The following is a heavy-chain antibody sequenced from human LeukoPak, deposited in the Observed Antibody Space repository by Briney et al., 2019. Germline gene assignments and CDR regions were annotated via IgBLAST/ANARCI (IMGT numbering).Heavy chain of an antibody. Sequence: ASVKVSCKASGYTFTGYYMHWVRQAPGQGLEWMGWINPNSGGTNYAQKFQGWVTTTRDTSISTAYMELSRLRSDDTAVYYCARQTHEKDTAMEFFDYWGQGTLVTVSS. CDR2: INPNSGGT. CDR1: GYTFTGYY. CDR3: ARQTHEKDTAMEFFDY. V-gene: IGHV1-2*04. J-gene: IGHJ4*02. D-gene: IGHD5-18*01.